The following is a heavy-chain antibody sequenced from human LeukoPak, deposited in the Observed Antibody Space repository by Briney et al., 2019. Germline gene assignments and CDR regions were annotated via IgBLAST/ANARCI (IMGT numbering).Heavy chain of an antibody. CDR1: GFTFSSYA. Sequence: GGSLRLSCAASGFTFSSYAMSWVRQAPGKGLGWVSAISGSGGSTYYADSVKGRFTISRDNSKNTLYLQMNSLRAEDTAVYYCAREEPYFYYGSGYYHSYFDYWGQGSLVTVSS. CDR3: AREEPYFYYGSGYYHSYFDY. V-gene: IGHV3-23*01. D-gene: IGHD3-22*01. J-gene: IGHJ4*02. CDR2: ISGSGGST.